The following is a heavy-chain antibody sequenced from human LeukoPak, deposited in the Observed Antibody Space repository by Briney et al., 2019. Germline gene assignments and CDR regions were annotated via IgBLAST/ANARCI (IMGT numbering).Heavy chain of an antibody. D-gene: IGHD3-10*01. Sequence: GGSLRLSCAASGFTFDDYGMSWVRQAPGKGLEWVSGINWNGGSTGYADSVKGRFTISRDNAKNSLYLQMNSLRAEDTALYYCAREGQSGTYYYGSGSYYLDYWGQGTLVTVSS. V-gene: IGHV3-20*04. CDR3: AREGQSGTYYYGSGSYYLDY. J-gene: IGHJ4*02. CDR1: GFTFDDYG. CDR2: INWNGGST.